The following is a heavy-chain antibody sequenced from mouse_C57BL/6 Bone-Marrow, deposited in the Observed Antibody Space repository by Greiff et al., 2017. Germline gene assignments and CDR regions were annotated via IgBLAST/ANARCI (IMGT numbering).Heavy chain of an antibody. D-gene: IGHD1-1*01. Sequence: QVQLQQPGAELVKPGASVKLSCKASGYTFTSYWLHWVKQRPGQGLEWIGMIHPNSGSTNYNEKFKSKATLTVDKSASTAYMQLSSLTSEDSAVYYCAPLYYGSRGDYWGQGTTLTVSS. J-gene: IGHJ2*01. CDR1: GYTFTSYW. CDR2: IHPNSGST. V-gene: IGHV1-64*01. CDR3: APLYYGSRGDY.